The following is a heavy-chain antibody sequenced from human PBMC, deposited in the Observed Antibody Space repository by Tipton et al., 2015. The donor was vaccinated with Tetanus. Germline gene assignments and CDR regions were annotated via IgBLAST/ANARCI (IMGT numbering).Heavy chain of an antibody. V-gene: IGHV3-43*01. D-gene: IGHD1-14*01. CDR2: ISWDARVT. Sequence: SLRLSCAASGFTFDAYAMHWVRQAPGKGLEWVSLISWDARVTYYSDAVKGRFTISRDNRQGSLYLQMDSLRSEDTALYFCTRSHRADYFYGMDVWGQGTTVTVS. CDR3: TRSHRADYFYGMDV. J-gene: IGHJ6*02. CDR1: GFTFDAYA.